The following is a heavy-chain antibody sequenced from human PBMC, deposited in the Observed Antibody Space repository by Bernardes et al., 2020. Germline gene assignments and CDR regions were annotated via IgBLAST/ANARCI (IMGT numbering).Heavy chain of an antibody. V-gene: IGHV1-69*13. CDR3: AIAMGRIAAAGILHETGTPDY. Sequence: SVKVSCKASGGTFSSYAISWVRQAPGQGLEWMGGIIPIFGTANYAQKFQGRVTITADESTSTAYMELSSLRSEDTAVYYCAIAMGRIAAAGILHETGTPDYWGQGTLVTVSS. CDR2: IIPIFGTA. D-gene: IGHD6-13*01. CDR1: GGTFSSYA. J-gene: IGHJ4*02.